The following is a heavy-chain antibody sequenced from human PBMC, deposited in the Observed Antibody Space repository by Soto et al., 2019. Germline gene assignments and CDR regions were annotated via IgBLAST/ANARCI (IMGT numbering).Heavy chain of an antibody. CDR2: INHSGST. J-gene: IGHJ4*02. CDR1: GGSFSGYY. V-gene: IGHV4-34*01. CDR3: ASTEGVGRYYFDY. D-gene: IGHD1-26*01. Sequence: QVQLRQWGAGLLKPSETLSLTCAVYGGSFSGYYWSWIRQPPGKGLEWIGEINHSGSTNYNPSLKSRVTISVDTSKNQFSLKLSSVTAADTAVYYCASTEGVGRYYFDYWGQGTLVTVSS.